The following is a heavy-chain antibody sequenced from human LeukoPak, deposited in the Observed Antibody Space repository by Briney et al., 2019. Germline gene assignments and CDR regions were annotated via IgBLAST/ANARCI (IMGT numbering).Heavy chain of an antibody. CDR1: GGSLTNYY. D-gene: IGHD3-10*01. CDR2: IYYSGST. Sequence: PSETLSLTCTVSGGSLTNYYWSWIRQPPGKGLDWIGHIYYSGSTNYNPSLKSRVTISLDTSKNQFSLKVISVTAADTAVYYCARVAKHFRGGLSFYYMDVWGKGTTVTI. J-gene: IGHJ6*03. V-gene: IGHV4-59*01. CDR3: ARVAKHFRGGLSFYYMDV.